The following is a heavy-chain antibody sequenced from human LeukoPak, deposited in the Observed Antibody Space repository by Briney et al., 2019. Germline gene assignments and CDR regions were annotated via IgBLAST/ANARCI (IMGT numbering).Heavy chain of an antibody. J-gene: IGHJ4*02. CDR3: ARDTIFGVGIFDY. D-gene: IGHD3-3*01. CDR2: LGPTGRST. V-gene: IGHV3-23*01. Sequence: PGGSLRLSCSVSGFTFSSYGMAWVRQAPGKGLEWVSALGPTGRSTYYADSVKGRFTISRDNSKNTLYLQMNSLRAEDTAVYYCARDTIFGVGIFDYWGQGTLVTVSS. CDR1: GFTFSSYG.